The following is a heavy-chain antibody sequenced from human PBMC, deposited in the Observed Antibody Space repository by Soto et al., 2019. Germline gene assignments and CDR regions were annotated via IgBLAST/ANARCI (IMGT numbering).Heavy chain of an antibody. J-gene: IGHJ6*02. CDR2: ICTSGST. Sequence: SETLSLTCTVSGGSISSYHWSWIRQRAGKGLEGIGRICTSGSTNYNPSLKSRVTMSVDTSKNQFSLKLSSVTAADTAVYYCARDSVVDTAMETHYYYYGMDVWGQGTTDTVSS. D-gene: IGHD5-18*01. CDR3: ARDSVVDTAMETHYYYYGMDV. CDR1: GGSISSYH. V-gene: IGHV4-4*07.